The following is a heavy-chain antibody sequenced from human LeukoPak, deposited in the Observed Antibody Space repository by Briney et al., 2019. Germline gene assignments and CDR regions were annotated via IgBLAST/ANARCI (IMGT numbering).Heavy chain of an antibody. D-gene: IGHD2-8*01. J-gene: IGHJ4*02. CDR2: INPNSGAT. CDR3: ARVAYCTKGVCINFDL. V-gene: IGHV1-2*02. Sequence: GASVKVSCKASGYTFTSYGISWVRQAPGQGLEWMGWINPNSGATKYAQKFQGRVTVTRDTSTSTAYMELSGLRADDAAVYYCARVAYCTKGVCINFDLWGQGTLVTVSS. CDR1: GYTFTSYG.